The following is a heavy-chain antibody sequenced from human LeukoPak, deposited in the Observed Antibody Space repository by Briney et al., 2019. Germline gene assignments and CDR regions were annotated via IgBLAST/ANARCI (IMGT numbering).Heavy chain of an antibody. CDR1: GGTFSSYA. Sequence: GASVKVSCKASGGTFSSYAISWVRQAPGQGLEWMGGIIPIFGTANYAQKFQGRVTITTDESTSTAYMELSSLRSEDTAVNYCASGDYPGLYNWFDPWGQGTLVTVSS. V-gene: IGHV1-69*05. CDR3: ASGDYPGLYNWFDP. J-gene: IGHJ5*02. D-gene: IGHD3/OR15-3a*01. CDR2: IIPIFGTA.